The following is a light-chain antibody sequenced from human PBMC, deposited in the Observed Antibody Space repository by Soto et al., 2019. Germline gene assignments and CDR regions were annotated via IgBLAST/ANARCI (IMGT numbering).Light chain of an antibody. CDR1: SXNIGGNS. CDR3: GSWESSLSAYV. Sequence: QSVLTQPPSVSAAPGQKVTISCSGSSXNIGGNSVSWYQQVPGTAPKLLIYDDDKRPSGIPDRFSGSKSGTSATLGITGFQTGDEADYYCGSWESSLSAYVLATGTKVTVL. CDR2: DDD. V-gene: IGLV1-51*01. J-gene: IGLJ1*01.